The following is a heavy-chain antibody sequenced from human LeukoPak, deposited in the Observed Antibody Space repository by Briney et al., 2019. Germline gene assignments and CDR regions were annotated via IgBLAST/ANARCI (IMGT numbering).Heavy chain of an antibody. Sequence: PSETLSLTCAVYGGSFSGYYWSWIRRPPGKGLEWIGEINHSGSTNYNPSLKSRVTISVDTSKNQFSLKLSSVTAADTAVYYCARGSDYGDYNWFDPWGQGTLVTVSS. CDR1: GGSFSGYY. CDR3: ARGSDYGDYNWFDP. CDR2: INHSGST. D-gene: IGHD4-17*01. J-gene: IGHJ5*02. V-gene: IGHV4-34*01.